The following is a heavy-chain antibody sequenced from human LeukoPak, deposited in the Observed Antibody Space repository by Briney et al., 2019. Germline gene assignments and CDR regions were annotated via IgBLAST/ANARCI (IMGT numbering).Heavy chain of an antibody. Sequence: PSETLSLTCTVSGGSISSYYWSWIRQPAGKGLEWIGRIYTSGSTNYNPSLKSRVTMSVDTSKNQFSLKLSSVTAADTAVYYCARDHYDILPGYYFVNWFDPWGQGTLVTVSS. J-gene: IGHJ5*02. D-gene: IGHD3-9*01. CDR1: GGSISSYY. CDR3: ARDHYDILPGYYFVNWFDP. CDR2: IYTSGST. V-gene: IGHV4-4*07.